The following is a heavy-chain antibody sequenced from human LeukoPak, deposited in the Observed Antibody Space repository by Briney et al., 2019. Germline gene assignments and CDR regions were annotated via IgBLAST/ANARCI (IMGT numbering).Heavy chain of an antibody. J-gene: IGHJ3*01. D-gene: IGHD3-22*01. CDR2: ISYDGSKK. V-gene: IGHV3-30*03. CDR3: ARGRHYYESSDYYYEGDGFDV. Sequence: GGSLRLSCAASGFTFSSYGMHWVRQAPGKGLEWVALISYDGSKKYYADSVKGRFTISRDSSKNTMYLQMNSLRSEDTAVYYCARGRHYYESSDYYYEGDGFDVWGQGTMVTVSS. CDR1: GFTFSSYG.